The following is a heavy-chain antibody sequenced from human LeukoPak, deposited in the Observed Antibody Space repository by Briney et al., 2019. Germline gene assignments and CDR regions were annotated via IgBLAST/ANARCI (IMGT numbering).Heavy chain of an antibody. Sequence: GESLKISCKGSGYSFTNYWIGWVRQMPGKGLGWLGVIYPGDSDTRYSPSFQGQVTISADKSISTAYLQWSSLKASDTAVYYCVRGGPVTGYNWFDPWGQGTLVTVSS. V-gene: IGHV5-51*01. CDR1: GYSFTNYW. J-gene: IGHJ5*02. CDR2: IYPGDSDT. D-gene: IGHD6-19*01. CDR3: VRGGPVTGYNWFDP.